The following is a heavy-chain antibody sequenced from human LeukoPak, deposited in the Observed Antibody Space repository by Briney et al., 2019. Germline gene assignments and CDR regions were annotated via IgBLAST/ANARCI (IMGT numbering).Heavy chain of an antibody. CDR1: GYTFTNYG. J-gene: IGHJ4*02. Sequence: ASVKVSCKASGYTFTNYGITWVRQAPGQGLEWMGWINAYNGYTNYAQKMQERVTVTTDTSTSTAYMELRSLRSDDTAVYYCARGRGSSDWYYCDNWGQGTLVTVSS. V-gene: IGHV1-18*01. D-gene: IGHD6-19*01. CDR3: ARGRGSSDWYYCDN. CDR2: INAYNGYT.